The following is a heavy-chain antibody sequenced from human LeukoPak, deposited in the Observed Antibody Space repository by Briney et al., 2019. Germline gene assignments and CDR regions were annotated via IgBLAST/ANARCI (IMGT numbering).Heavy chain of an antibody. CDR2: INHSGST. D-gene: IGHD6-6*01. CDR1: GGSFSGYY. Sequence: PSETLSLTCAVYGGSFSGYYWSWIRQPPGKGLEWIGEINHSGSTNYNPSLKSRVTISVDTSKNQLSLKLSSVTAADTAVYYCARGREKIEYSSSSYYYFDYWGQGTLVTVSS. J-gene: IGHJ4*02. V-gene: IGHV4-34*01. CDR3: ARGREKIEYSSSSYYYFDY.